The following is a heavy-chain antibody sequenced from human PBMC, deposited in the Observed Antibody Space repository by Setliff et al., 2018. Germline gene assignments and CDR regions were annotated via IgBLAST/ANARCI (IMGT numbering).Heavy chain of an antibody. D-gene: IGHD3-22*01. V-gene: IGHV3-7*03. CDR3: AGGYPSNFDY. CDR2: IKQDGSEK. J-gene: IGHJ4*02. CDR1: GFTFSTYW. Sequence: GSLRLSCAASGFTFSTYWMSWVRQAPGKGLEWVANIKQDGSEKYYVDSVKGRFTISRDNSKNTLYLQLNSLRAEDTAIYYCAGGYPSNFDYWGQGTLVTVSS.